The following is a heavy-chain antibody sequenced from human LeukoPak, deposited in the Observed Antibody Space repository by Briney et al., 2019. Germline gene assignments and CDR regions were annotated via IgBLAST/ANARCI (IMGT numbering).Heavy chain of an antibody. Sequence: GGSLRLSCVASGFTFSSYWMHWVRQDPRKGLVWVSRINGDGRNINYADSVRGRFTISRDNAKNTLYLQMNTLRVEDMAVYYCTRDLMDYDVSTGLHHYYMDVWGQGTTVTVSS. CDR1: GFTFSSYW. V-gene: IGHV3-74*01. CDR3: TRDLMDYDVSTGLHHYYMDV. CDR2: INGDGRNI. D-gene: IGHD3-9*01. J-gene: IGHJ6*02.